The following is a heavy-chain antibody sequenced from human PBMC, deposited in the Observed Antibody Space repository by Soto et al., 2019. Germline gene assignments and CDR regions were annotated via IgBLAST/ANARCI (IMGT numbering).Heavy chain of an antibody. Sequence: SETLSLTXTVSGGSISSGGYYWSWIRQHPGKGLEWIGYIYYSGSTYYNPSLKSRVTISVDTSKNQFSLKLSSVTAADTAVYYCASMVGCSSTSCYPLYYFDYWGQGTLVTVSS. D-gene: IGHD2-2*01. CDR1: GGSISSGGYY. CDR2: IYYSGST. J-gene: IGHJ4*02. CDR3: ASMVGCSSTSCYPLYYFDY. V-gene: IGHV4-31*02.